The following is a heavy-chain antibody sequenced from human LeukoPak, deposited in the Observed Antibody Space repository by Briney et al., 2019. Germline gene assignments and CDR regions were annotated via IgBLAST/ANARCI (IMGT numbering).Heavy chain of an antibody. CDR3: ARDSCSSTSCQNWFDP. CDR2: ITPYNGNT. Sequence: ASVKVSCKASGYTFTSYGISWVRQAPGQGLEWMGWITPYNGNTNYAQKLQGRVTMTTDTSTSTAYMELSSLRSEDTAVYYCARDSCSSTSCQNWFDPWGQGTLVTVSS. D-gene: IGHD2-2*01. J-gene: IGHJ5*02. V-gene: IGHV1-18*01. CDR1: GYTFTSYG.